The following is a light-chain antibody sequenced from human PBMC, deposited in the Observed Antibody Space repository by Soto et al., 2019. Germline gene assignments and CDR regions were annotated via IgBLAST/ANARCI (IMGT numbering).Light chain of an antibody. V-gene: IGKV3-20*01. J-gene: IGKJ5*01. CDR3: QQYGSSQIT. CDR2: GD. CDR1: LSARSSY. Sequence: EILLTQSPGTLSFFPGERANPSRRASLSARSSYLAWYQQRPGQPPRILMDGDTRATGIHDRFSGSGSGTDFTLTISSLEPEDFAVYFCQQYGSSQITFGKGTRLEI.